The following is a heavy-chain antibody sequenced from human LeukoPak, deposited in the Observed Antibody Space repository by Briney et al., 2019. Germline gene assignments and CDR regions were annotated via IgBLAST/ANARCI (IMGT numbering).Heavy chain of an antibody. Sequence: GGSLRLSCAASGFTFSSYVMSWVRQAPGKGLEWVSDISSSGDSTHYADSVKGRFTISRDNSKNTLFLHMNTLRAEDTAVYYCAKDLLQTFFFDSSGYYSDAFGMWGQGTMVTVSP. D-gene: IGHD3-22*01. V-gene: IGHV3-23*01. J-gene: IGHJ3*02. CDR2: ISSSGDST. CDR3: AKDLLQTFFFDSSGYYSDAFGM. CDR1: GFTFSSYV.